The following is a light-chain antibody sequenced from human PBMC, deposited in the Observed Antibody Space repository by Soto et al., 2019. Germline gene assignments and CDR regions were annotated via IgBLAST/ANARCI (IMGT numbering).Light chain of an antibody. CDR1: SSDVGGYDY. CDR3: SSYTSTSTLVI. V-gene: IGLV2-14*03. Sequence: QSVLTQPASVSESPGQSITISCTGTSSDVGGYDYVSWYQQHPGKAPKLMIYDVSIRPSGVSNRFSGSKSGHTASLTISGLQAEDEAYYFCSSYTSTSTLVIFGGGTQLTVL. J-gene: IGLJ2*01. CDR2: DVS.